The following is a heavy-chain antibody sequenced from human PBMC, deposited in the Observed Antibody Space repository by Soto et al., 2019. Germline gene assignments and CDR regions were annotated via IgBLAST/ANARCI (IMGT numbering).Heavy chain of an antibody. D-gene: IGHD6-19*01. CDR2: INPSGGST. CDR3: ARGMTVAGNYYYGMGV. V-gene: IGHV1-46*01. J-gene: IGHJ6*02. CDR1: GYTFTSYY. Sequence: ASAKVSCKASGYTFTSYYMHWVRQAPGQGLEWMGIINPSGGSTSYAQKFQGRVTMTRDTSTSTVYMELSSLRSEDTAVYYCARGMTVAGNYYYGMGVWGQGTTVTVSS.